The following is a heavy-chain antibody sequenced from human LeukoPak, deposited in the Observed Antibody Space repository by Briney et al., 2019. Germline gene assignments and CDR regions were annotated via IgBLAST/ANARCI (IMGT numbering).Heavy chain of an antibody. J-gene: IGHJ5*02. D-gene: IGHD6-13*01. Sequence: PGGSLRLSCAASGFTFDDYGMSWVRQAPGKGLEWVSGINWNGGSTGYADSVKGRFTISRDNAKNSLYLQMNSLRAEDTALYHCARDSKIAAAGDHNNWLDPWGQGTLVTVSS. CDR1: GFTFDDYG. CDR3: ARDSKIAAAGDHNNWLDP. V-gene: IGHV3-20*01. CDR2: INWNGGST.